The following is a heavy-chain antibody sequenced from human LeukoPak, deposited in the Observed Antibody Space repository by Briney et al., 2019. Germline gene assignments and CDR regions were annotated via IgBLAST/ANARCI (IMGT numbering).Heavy chain of an antibody. V-gene: IGHV4-61*02. Sequence: SQTLSLTCTVSGGSISSGSYYWSWIRQPAGKGLEWIGRIYTSASTNYNPSLKSRVTISVDTSKNQFSLKLSSVTAADTAVYYCARGGEYYYDSSGYYYDWFDPWGQGTLVTVSS. J-gene: IGHJ5*02. CDR1: GGSISSGSYY. CDR3: ARGGEYYYDSSGYYYDWFDP. D-gene: IGHD3-22*01. CDR2: IYTSAST.